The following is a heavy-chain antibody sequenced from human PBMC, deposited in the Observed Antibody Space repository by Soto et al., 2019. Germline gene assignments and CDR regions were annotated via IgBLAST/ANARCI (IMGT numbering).Heavy chain of an antibody. Sequence: PXEXLKISCKGSGYXFTSYWIGWVRQMPGKGLEWMAIINPGDSETKYSPSFQGQVTISADKSINTSYLQWSSLKSSDTAMYYCARHATYYDILSGYYFDYWGQGTQGTVSS. CDR3: ARHATYYDILSGYYFDY. CDR2: INPGDSET. J-gene: IGHJ4*02. CDR1: GYXFTSYW. V-gene: IGHV5-51*01. D-gene: IGHD3-9*01.